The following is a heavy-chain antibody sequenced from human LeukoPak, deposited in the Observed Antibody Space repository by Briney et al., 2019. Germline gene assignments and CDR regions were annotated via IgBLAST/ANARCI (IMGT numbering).Heavy chain of an antibody. Sequence: GGSLRLSCAASGFTFSSYWMHWVRQAPGKGLVWVSRINSDGSSTSYADSVEGRFTISRDNAKNTLYLQMNSLRAEDTAVYYCARDSPWYYDLDYWGQGTLVTVSS. CDR1: GFTFSSYW. D-gene: IGHD3-3*01. V-gene: IGHV3-74*01. CDR3: ARDSPWYYDLDY. CDR2: INSDGSST. J-gene: IGHJ4*02.